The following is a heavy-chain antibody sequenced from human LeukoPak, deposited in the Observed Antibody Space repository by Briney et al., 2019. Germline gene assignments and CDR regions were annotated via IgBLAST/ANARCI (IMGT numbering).Heavy chain of an antibody. D-gene: IGHD2-21*01. CDR2: MSGSSGRT. V-gene: IGHV3-23*01. CDR3: AKVRCGSECLWGIDS. Sequence: GGSLRLSCASSGFTFSSYVMSWVRQAPGKGLEWVSGMSGSSGRTYYADSVKGRFTISRDNSKNTLFLQMNSLRAEDMALYYCAKVRCGSECLWGIDSWGQGTLVTVSS. CDR1: GFTFSSYV. J-gene: IGHJ4*02.